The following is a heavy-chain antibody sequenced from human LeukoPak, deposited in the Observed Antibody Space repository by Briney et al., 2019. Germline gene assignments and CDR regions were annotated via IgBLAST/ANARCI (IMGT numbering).Heavy chain of an antibody. Sequence: ASVKVSCKASGYTFSACYVHWVRQAPGQGLEWMGCNNPNGATDYAQKFQGRVTMTRDTSISTAYMDLSSLRSDDTAVYYCARDEAASRDNALDMWGQGTMVTVSS. D-gene: IGHD2-15*01. J-gene: IGHJ3*02. CDR2: NNPNGAT. CDR1: GYTFSACY. V-gene: IGHV1-2*02. CDR3: ARDEAASRDNALDM.